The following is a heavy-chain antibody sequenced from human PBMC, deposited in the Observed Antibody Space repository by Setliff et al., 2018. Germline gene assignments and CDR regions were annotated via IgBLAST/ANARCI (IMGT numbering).Heavy chain of an antibody. J-gene: IGHJ6*03. CDR3: ARSAIRGTTKKYYYYMDV. D-gene: IGHD1-7*01. CDR2: IIPIFGTA. CDR1: GGTFSSYA. Sequence: SVKVSCKASGGTFSSYAISWVRQAPGQGLEWMGGIIPIFGTANYAQKFQGRVTITVDKSTNTAYMELRSLTSEDTAVYYCARSAIRGTTKKYYYYMDVWGKGTTVTVSS. V-gene: IGHV1-69*06.